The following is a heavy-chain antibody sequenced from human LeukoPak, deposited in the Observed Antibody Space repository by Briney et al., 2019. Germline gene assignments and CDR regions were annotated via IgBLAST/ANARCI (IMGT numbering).Heavy chain of an antibody. D-gene: IGHD2-8*02. CDR1: GFTFSSYV. J-gene: IGHJ4*02. CDR3: ATYRQVLLPFES. CDR2: IFPSGGEI. V-gene: IGHV3-23*01. Sequence: GGSLRLSCAASGFTFSSYVMHWVRQPPGKGLEWVSSIFPSGGEIHYADSVRGRFTISRDNSKSTLSLQMNSLRAGDTAIYYCATYRQVLLPFESWGQGTLVTVSS.